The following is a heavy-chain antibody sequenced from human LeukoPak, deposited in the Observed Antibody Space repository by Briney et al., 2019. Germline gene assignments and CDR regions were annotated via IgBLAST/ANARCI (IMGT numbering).Heavy chain of an antibody. D-gene: IGHD2-21*02. CDR1: GGSISSSSYY. CDR2: IYYSGST. CDR3: ARGFCGGDCYLYYYYYMDV. V-gene: IGHV4-39*01. Sequence: SETLSLTCTVSGGSISSSSYYWGWIRQPPGKGLEWIGSIYYSGSTYYNPSLKSRVTISADTSKNQFSLKLSSVTAADTAVYYCARGFCGGDCYLYYYYYMDVWGKGTTVTVSS. J-gene: IGHJ6*03.